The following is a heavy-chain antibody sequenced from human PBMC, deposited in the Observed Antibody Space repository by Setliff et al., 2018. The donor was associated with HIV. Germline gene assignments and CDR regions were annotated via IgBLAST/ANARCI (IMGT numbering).Heavy chain of an antibody. CDR3: ARQELDIVVVAAASRSAFDL. Sequence: LSLTCTVSGGSISSSNYYWGWIRQPPGEGLEWIASIYYSGTTHYNPSLKSRVTVSIDTSKNQFSLKLSSVTASDTAVYYCARQELDIVVVAAASRSAFDLWGQGTMVTVSS. D-gene: IGHD2-15*01. V-gene: IGHV4-39*01. CDR1: GGSISSSNYY. CDR2: IYYSGTT. J-gene: IGHJ3*01.